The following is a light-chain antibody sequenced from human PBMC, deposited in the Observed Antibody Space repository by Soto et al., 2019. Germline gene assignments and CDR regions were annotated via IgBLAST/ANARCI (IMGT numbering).Light chain of an antibody. CDR2: DAS. CDR3: QHYHNLTMYT. CDR1: LDIDNY. Sequence: DIQMTQSPSSLSASVGDRVTITCQASLDIDNYLNWYQQKPGEAPKLVIYDASILETGVPSRFSGSGSGTDFTCTISSLQPEDVATYYCQHYHNLTMYTVGQGPRLELK. V-gene: IGKV1-33*01. J-gene: IGKJ2*01.